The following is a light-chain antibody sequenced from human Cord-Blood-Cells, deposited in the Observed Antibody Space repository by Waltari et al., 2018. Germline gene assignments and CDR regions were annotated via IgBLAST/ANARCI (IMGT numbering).Light chain of an antibody. CDR3: AAWDDSLSGPV. CDR2: RNN. V-gene: IGLV1-47*01. Sequence: QSVLTQPPSASGTPGQRVTPPCSGSSSNIGSNYVYWYQQLPGTAPKLLIYRNNQRPSGVPDRFAGSKSGTSASLAISGLRSEDEADYYCAAWDDSLSGPVFGTGTKVTVL. CDR1: SSNIGSNY. J-gene: IGLJ1*01.